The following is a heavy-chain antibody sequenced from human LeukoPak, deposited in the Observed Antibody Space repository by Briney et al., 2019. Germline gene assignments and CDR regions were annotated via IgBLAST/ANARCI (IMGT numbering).Heavy chain of an antibody. CDR1: GYSISSGYY. D-gene: IGHD6-19*01. CDR2: IYHSGST. J-gene: IGHJ5*02. CDR3: AGVGQWLASDWFDP. Sequence: SEALSLTCAVSGYSISSGYYWGWIRQPPGKGLEWIGSIYHSGSTYYNPSLKSRVTISVDTSKNQFSLKLSSVTAADTAVYYCAGVGQWLASDWFDPWGQGTLVTVSS. V-gene: IGHV4-38-2*01.